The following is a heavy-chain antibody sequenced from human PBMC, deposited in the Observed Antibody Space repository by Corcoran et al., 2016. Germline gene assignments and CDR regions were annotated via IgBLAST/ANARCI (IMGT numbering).Heavy chain of an antibody. CDR2: ISPTGDNT. J-gene: IGHJ5*01. D-gene: IGHD6-13*01. CDR1: GYTFTSTY. CDR3: AREQSEAASGSWGFDS. Sequence: QVQLVQSGAEVRKPGASVKVSCKASGYTFTSTYMHWVRQAPGQGLEWMGLISPTGDNTWCAQQYQGRVTMTRDTSANTDYKEMRSLIAEDTAVYYCAREQSEAASGSWGFDSWGQGTLVTVSS. V-gene: IGHV1-46*01.